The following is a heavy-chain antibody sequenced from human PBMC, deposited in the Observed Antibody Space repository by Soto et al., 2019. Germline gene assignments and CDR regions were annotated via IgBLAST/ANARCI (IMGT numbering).Heavy chain of an antibody. J-gene: IGHJ4*02. CDR1: GGTFSSDS. CDR2: IIPMFDTP. D-gene: IGHD2-15*01. Sequence: QVQLVQSEAEVKKHGSSVKVSCKASGGTFSSDSFSWVRQAPGQGLEWMGGIIPMFDTPIYAQKFQDRVTITADESTSTAYTQLSSLRSGDTAVYYCARSGGLDRDFNYWGQGSLVTVSS. CDR3: ARSGGLDRDFNY. V-gene: IGHV1-69*12.